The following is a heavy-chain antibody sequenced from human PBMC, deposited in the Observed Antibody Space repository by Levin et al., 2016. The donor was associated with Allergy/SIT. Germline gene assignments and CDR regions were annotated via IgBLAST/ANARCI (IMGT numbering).Heavy chain of an antibody. CDR1: GYIFTDYY. CDR3: ARDWEGATRWFDP. V-gene: IGHV1-2*02. J-gene: IGHJ5*02. Sequence: ASVKVSCKASGYIFTDYYIHWVRQAPGQGLEWMGWINPNSGGTDNAQKLQGRVTLTRDTSISTAYMELSRLRSDDTAVYYCARDWEGATRWFDPWGQGTLVTVSS. D-gene: IGHD1-26*01. CDR2: INPNSGGT.